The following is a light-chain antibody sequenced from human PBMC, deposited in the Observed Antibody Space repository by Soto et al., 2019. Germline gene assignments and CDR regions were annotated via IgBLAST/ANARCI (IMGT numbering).Light chain of an antibody. V-gene: IGKV3-15*01. Sequence: EIVVTQSPGTLSVSPGERATLSCRASQGIGTNLAWYQQRPGQAPRLLIYAASSRATDIPARFTGRGSGTEFTLTISSLQSEDLAVYFCQQYNNWPLYTFGQGTKLEI. CDR1: QGIGTN. J-gene: IGKJ2*01. CDR2: AAS. CDR3: QQYNNWPLYT.